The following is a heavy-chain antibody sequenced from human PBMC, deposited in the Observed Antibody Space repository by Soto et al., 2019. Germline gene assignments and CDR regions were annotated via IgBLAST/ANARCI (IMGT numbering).Heavy chain of an antibody. CDR3: AKEYGSGWPFDY. V-gene: IGHV3-30*18. Sequence: QVQLVESGGGVVQPGRSLRLSCAASGFTFNNYGMHWVRQAPGKGLEWVALISYDGSNKYYADSVKGRFTVSRDNSKNTLYLQMNSLRTEDTAVYYCAKEYGSGWPFDYWGQGTLVAVSS. CDR1: GFTFNNYG. J-gene: IGHJ4*02. D-gene: IGHD6-19*01. CDR2: ISYDGSNK.